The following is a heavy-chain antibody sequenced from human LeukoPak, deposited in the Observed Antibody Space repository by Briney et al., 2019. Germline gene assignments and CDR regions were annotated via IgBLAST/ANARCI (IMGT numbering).Heavy chain of an antibody. Sequence: GGSLRLSYAASGFTFSSYAMSWVRQAPGEGLEWASAISGSGVSTYYADSVKGRFTISRDNSKNTLYLQMNSLRAEDTAVYYCAKDSSGWYFDYWGQGTLVTVSS. CDR1: GFTFSSYA. V-gene: IGHV3-23*01. CDR3: AKDSSGWYFDY. D-gene: IGHD6-19*01. CDR2: ISGSGVST. J-gene: IGHJ4*02.